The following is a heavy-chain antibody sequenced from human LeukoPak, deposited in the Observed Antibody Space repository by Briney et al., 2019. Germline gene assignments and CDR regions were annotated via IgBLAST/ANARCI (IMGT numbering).Heavy chain of an antibody. CDR2: INHSGST. CDR1: GGSFSGYY. CDR3: ARVSVTGPSDAFDI. J-gene: IGHJ3*02. D-gene: IGHD4-17*01. Sequence: SETLSLTCAVYGGSFSGYYWSWIRQPPGKGLEWIGEINHSGSTNYNPSLKSRVTISVDTSKNQFSLKLSSVTAADTAVYYCARVSVTGPSDAFDIWGQGTMVTVSS. V-gene: IGHV4-34*01.